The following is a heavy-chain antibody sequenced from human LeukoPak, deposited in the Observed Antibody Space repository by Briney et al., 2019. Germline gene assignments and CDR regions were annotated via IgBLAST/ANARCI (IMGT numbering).Heavy chain of an antibody. CDR1: GFTFSSYW. V-gene: IGHV3-74*01. Sequence: PGGSLRLSCAASGFTFSSYWMHWVRQAPGKGLVWVSRINSDGSSTSYADSVKGRFTTSRDNAKNTLNLQMNSLRVEDTAVYYCARDGGDRRLGAFDIWGQGTMVTVSS. CDR2: INSDGSST. D-gene: IGHD3-16*01. CDR3: ARDGGDRRLGAFDI. J-gene: IGHJ3*02.